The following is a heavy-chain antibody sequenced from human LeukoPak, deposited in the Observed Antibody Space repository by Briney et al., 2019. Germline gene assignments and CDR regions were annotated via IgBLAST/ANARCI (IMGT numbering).Heavy chain of an antibody. J-gene: IGHJ4*02. Sequence: SETLSLTCAVAGGSISSGGYSWSWIRQPPGKGLEWIGSIYYSGSTYYNPSLKSRVTISVDTSKNQFSLKLSSVTAADTAVYYCARFGGTSNYDYWGQGTLVTVSS. CDR3: ARFGGTSNYDY. CDR2: IYYSGST. V-gene: IGHV4-30-2*03. D-gene: IGHD4-11*01. CDR1: GGSISSGGYS.